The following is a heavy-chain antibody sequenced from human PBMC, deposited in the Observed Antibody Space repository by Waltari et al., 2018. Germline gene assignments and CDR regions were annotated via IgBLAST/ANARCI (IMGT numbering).Heavy chain of an antibody. D-gene: IGHD3-22*01. V-gene: IGHV3-21*01. J-gene: IGHJ5*02. CDR1: GFTFSSYS. CDR3: ARDGNPYYYDSSGYYYRYNWFDP. CDR2: ISRGSKYI. Sequence: EVQLVESGGGLVKPGGSLRLSCAASGFTFSSYSMNWVRQAPGKGLEWVSSISRGSKYIYEADAGKGRLTISRANAKNSLYLQMNSLRAEDTAVYYCARDGNPYYYDSSGYYYRYNWFDPWGQGTLVTVAS.